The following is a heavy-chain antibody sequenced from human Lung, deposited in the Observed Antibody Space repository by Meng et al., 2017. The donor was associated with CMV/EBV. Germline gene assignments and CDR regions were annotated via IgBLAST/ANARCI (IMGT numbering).Heavy chain of an antibody. CDR2: GGGCDGDT. CDR1: GYTFSRYG. CDR3: ARNWECLYLSDVFDI. V-gene: IGHV1-18*01. J-gene: IGHJ3*02. D-gene: IGHD1-26*01. Sequence: AXXVSXKASGYTFSRYGNGWVRQAPGQGIEWLGWGGGCDGDTNYALEFRGRVTMTTDTVTNTAYMELRSLTSDDTAVYYCARNWECLYLSDVFDIWGQGXMVTVSS.